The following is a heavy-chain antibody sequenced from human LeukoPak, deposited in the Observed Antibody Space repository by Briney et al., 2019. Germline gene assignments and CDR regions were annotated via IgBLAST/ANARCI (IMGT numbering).Heavy chain of an antibody. CDR2: IIPIFGTA. V-gene: IGHV1-69*01. CDR3: ASQHPIVVVPAAKGHFFDY. Sequence: GSSVTVSYKASGGTFTSYAISWVRQAPGQGREWMGGIIPIFGTANYTQKVQGRDRITADESTSTASMELSSLRSEHTAVYYCASQHPIVVVPAAKGHFFDYWGQGTLVTVSS. D-gene: IGHD2-2*01. J-gene: IGHJ4*02. CDR1: GGTFTSYA.